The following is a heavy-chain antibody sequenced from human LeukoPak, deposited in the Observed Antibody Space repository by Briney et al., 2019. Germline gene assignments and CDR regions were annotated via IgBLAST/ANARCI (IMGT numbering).Heavy chain of an antibody. J-gene: IGHJ3*02. CDR2: ITNSGDRI. CDR1: GFTFRDYY. V-gene: IGHV3-11*04. CDR3: ARAFNDAFDI. Sequence: GGSLRLSCEASGFTFRDYYMGWIRQAPGKGLEWVLYITNSGDRIYNADSVKGRFTISRDNAKNSLYLQMNSLRAEDTAIYYCARAFNDAFDIWGQGTMVTVSS.